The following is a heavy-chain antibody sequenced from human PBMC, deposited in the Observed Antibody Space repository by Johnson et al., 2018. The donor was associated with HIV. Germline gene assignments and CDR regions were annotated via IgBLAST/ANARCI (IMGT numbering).Heavy chain of an antibody. D-gene: IGHD1-1*01. CDR3: ARKENWPSPGAFDI. J-gene: IGHJ3*02. CDR1: GVTFSSHA. Sequence: QVQLVESGGGVVQPGRSLRLSCAASGVTFSSHAMHWVRQAPGKGLDWVTVISYDGSNKYYADSVKGRFTISRDNAKNSLYLQMNSLRAEDTALYYCARKENWPSPGAFDIWGQGIMVTVSS. V-gene: IGHV3-30-3*01. CDR2: ISYDGSNK.